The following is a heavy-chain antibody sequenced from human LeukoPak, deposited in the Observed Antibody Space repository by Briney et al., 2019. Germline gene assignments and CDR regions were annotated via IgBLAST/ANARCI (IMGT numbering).Heavy chain of an antibody. J-gene: IGHJ4*02. CDR2: IKQDGSER. CDR3: ATDNVYCSRTSCYQTFDY. CDR1: GFTLSNYG. V-gene: IGHV3-7*01. Sequence: SGGSLRLSCAASGFTLSNYGMHWVRQAPGKGLEWVAIIKQDGSERYYVDSVKGRFTISRDNSRNSLYLQMDILRAEDTAVYYCATDNVYCSRTSCYQTFDYWGQGTLVTVPS. D-gene: IGHD2-2*01.